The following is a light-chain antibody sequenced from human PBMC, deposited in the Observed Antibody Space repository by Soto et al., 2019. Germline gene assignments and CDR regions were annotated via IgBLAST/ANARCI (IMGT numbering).Light chain of an antibody. V-gene: IGKV1-39*01. CDR1: QSISSY. J-gene: IGKJ4*01. CDR3: QQSYSTPLT. Sequence: IQMTQSPSSLSASVGDRVTITCRASQSISSYLNWYQQKPGKAPKLLIYAASSLQSGVPSRFSGSGSGTDFTLTISSLQPEDFATYCSQQSYSTPLTFGGGTKVDIK. CDR2: AAS.